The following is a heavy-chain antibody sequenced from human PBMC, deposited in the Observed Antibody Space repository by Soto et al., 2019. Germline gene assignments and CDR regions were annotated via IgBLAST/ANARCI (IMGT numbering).Heavy chain of an antibody. D-gene: IGHD3-10*01. V-gene: IGHV3-53*01. J-gene: IGHJ5*02. Sequence: HPGGSLRLSCAASGFTVSSNYMSWVRQAPGKGLEWVSVIYSGGSTYYADSVKGRFTISRDNSKNTLYLQMNSLRAEDTAVYYCARSSDGFKFGALFDPWGQGTLVTVSS. CDR2: IYSGGST. CDR3: ARSSDGFKFGALFDP. CDR1: GFTVSSNY.